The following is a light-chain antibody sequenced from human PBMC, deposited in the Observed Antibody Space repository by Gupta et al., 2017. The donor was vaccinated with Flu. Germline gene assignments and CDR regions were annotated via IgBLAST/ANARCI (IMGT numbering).Light chain of an antibody. CDR1: SSDVGGYNY. Sequence: QSALTQPPSASGSPGPTVTISCTGSSSDVGGYNYVSWYQQHPGKAPKLCIYEVTRRPSGVPDRFSGSKYGTTASLTVSGLQAEDGADYYCSSYGGSSNFEVFGGGTKLTVV. V-gene: IGLV2-8*01. CDR2: EVT. CDR3: SSYGGSSNFEV. J-gene: IGLJ3*02.